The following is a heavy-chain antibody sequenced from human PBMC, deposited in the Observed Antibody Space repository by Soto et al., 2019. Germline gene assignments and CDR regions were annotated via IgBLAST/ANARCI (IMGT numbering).Heavy chain of an antibody. J-gene: IGHJ4*02. V-gene: IGHV4-39*01. D-gene: IGHD4-17*01. Sequence: XTLSLPCTVSGGSVTNSSYYWGWIRQSRGKGLEWIGSVYYRGRSYSKSSVKRRVTISVDTSKKRLSLSLNSLTASDTAVYFCVSQRTTVPTQAYFDYWGPGALGTVSS. CDR2: VYYRGRS. CDR1: GGSVTNSSYY. CDR3: VSQRTTVPTQAYFDY.